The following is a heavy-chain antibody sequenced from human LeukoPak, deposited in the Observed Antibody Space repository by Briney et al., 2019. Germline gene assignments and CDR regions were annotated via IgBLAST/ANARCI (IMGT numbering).Heavy chain of an antibody. CDR2: ISYDGSNK. CDR3: IGYGSGSYYNYYMDV. J-gene: IGHJ6*03. CDR1: GFTFGSYA. Sequence: PGGSLRLSCAASGFTFGSYAMHWVRQAPGKGLEWVAVISYDGSNKYYADSVKGRFTISRDNSKNTLYLQMNSLRAEDTAVYYCIGYGSGSYYNYYMDVWGKGTTVTVSS. D-gene: IGHD3-10*01. V-gene: IGHV3-30*03.